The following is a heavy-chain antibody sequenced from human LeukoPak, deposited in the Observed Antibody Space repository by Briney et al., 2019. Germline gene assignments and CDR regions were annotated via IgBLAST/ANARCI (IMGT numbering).Heavy chain of an antibody. J-gene: IGHJ4*02. CDR1: GLTFRSYW. D-gene: IGHD4-17*01. Sequence: GGSLRLSCAVSGLTFRSYWMSWVRQAPGKGLEWVANKKQDGSEKYYVDPVKGRFTISRDNARNSLYLQMDTLRVEDTAVYYCASNGDFFDYWGQGTLVTVSS. CDR3: ASNGDFFDY. V-gene: IGHV3-7*05. CDR2: KKQDGSEK.